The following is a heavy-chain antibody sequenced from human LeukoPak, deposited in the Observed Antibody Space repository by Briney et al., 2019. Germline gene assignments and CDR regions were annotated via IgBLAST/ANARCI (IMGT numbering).Heavy chain of an antibody. CDR3: ARGRRYYDSVGAFDI. CDR2: INHSGST. Sequence: PSETLSLTCAVYGGSFSGYYWSWIRQPPGKGLEWIGEINHSGSTNYNPSLKSRVTISVDTSKNQSSLKLSSVTAADTAVYYCARGRRYYDSVGAFDIWGQGTMVTASS. V-gene: IGHV4-34*01. D-gene: IGHD3-22*01. J-gene: IGHJ3*02. CDR1: GGSFSGYY.